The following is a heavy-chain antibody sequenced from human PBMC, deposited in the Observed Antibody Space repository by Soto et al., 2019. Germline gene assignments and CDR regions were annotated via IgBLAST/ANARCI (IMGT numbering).Heavy chain of an antibody. D-gene: IGHD3-3*01. CDR3: ARGVDFWSGYFDY. Sequence: QVQLVQSGAEVKKPGASVKVSCKTSGYTFTGYYMHWVRQAPGQGLEWMGWINPHSGGPNYAQKFQGRVTMTRDTSISTAYMELTSLASDDTAVYYCARGVDFWSGYFDYWGQGNRVTVSS. V-gene: IGHV1-2*02. CDR2: INPHSGGP. J-gene: IGHJ4*02. CDR1: GYTFTGYY.